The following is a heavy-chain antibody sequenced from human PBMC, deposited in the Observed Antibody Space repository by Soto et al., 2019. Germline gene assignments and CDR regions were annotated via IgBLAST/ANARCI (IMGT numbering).Heavy chain of an antibody. D-gene: IGHD5-18*01. CDR3: AKDRFGVQLWGYFDY. CDR2: ISGSGGST. CDR1: GFTFSSYA. J-gene: IGHJ4*02. V-gene: IGHV3-23*01. Sequence: EVQLLESGGGLVQPGGSLRLSCAASGFTFSSYAMSWVRQAPGKGLEWVSAISGSGGSTYYADSVKGRFTISRDNSKNTLYLQMNSVRAEDTAVYYCAKDRFGVQLWGYFDYWGQGTLVTVSS.